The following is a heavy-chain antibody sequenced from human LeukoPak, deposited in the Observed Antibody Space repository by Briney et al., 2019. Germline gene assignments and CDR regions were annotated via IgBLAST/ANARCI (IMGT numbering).Heavy chain of an antibody. D-gene: IGHD6-6*01. J-gene: IGHJ6*03. V-gene: IGHV3-30*19. CDR3: ARVAGAARYYYYYYMDV. CDR1: GFSFSNYG. Sequence: PGGSLRLSCAASGFSFSNYGIHWVRQAPGKGLEWVAVISYDGSNKYYADSVKGRFTISRDNSKNTLYLQMNSLRAEDTAVYYCARVAGAARYYYYYYMDVWGKGTTVTVSS. CDR2: ISYDGSNK.